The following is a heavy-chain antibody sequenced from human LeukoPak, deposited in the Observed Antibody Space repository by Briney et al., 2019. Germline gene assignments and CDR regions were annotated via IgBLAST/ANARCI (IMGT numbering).Heavy chain of an antibody. CDR1: GYTFTSYD. J-gene: IGHJ4*02. V-gene: IGHV1-8*01. CDR2: MNPNSGNT. D-gene: IGHD3-10*01. Sequence: ASVKVSCKASGYTFTSYDINWVRQATGQGLEWMGWMNPNSGNTGYAQKFQGRVTMTRNTSISTAYMELSSLRSEDTAVYYCASYSLRFGELLQWGQGTLVTVSS. CDR3: ASYSLRFGELLQ.